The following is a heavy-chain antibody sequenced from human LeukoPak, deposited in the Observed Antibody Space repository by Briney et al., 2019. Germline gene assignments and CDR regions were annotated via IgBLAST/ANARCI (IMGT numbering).Heavy chain of an antibody. CDR2: ISDSGGNT. J-gene: IGHJ1*01. D-gene: IGHD6-13*01. CDR3: ARDAVPIAAAGSSIPVQH. CDR1: GFTFSSYA. Sequence: PGGSLRLSCAASGFTFSSYAMSWVRQAPGKGLEWVSAISDSGGNTYYADSVKGRFTISRDNSKNTLYLQMNSLRAEDTAVYYCARDAVPIAAAGSSIPVQHWGQGTLVTVSS. V-gene: IGHV3-23*01.